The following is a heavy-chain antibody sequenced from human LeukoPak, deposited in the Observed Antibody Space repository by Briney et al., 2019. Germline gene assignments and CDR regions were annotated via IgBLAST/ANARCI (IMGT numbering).Heavy chain of an antibody. Sequence: PSETLSLTCAVYGGSFSGYYWSWIRQPPGKGLEYIGEINHSGSTNYNPSLKSRVTISVDTSKNQFSLKLSSVTAADTAVYYCARGVGGYCSSTSCLYWFDPWGQGTLVTVSS. CDR3: ARGVGGYCSSTSCLYWFDP. J-gene: IGHJ5*02. CDR1: GGSFSGYY. D-gene: IGHD2-2*01. CDR2: INHSGST. V-gene: IGHV4-34*01.